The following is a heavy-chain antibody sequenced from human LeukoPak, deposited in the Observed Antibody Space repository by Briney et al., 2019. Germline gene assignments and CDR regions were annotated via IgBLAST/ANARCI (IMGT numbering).Heavy chain of an antibody. CDR2: IKRDGSEK. D-gene: IGHD3-16*01. J-gene: IGHJ4*02. Sequence: GGSLRLSCAASGFTLSNYWMSWVRQAPGKGLEWVADIKRDGSEKHYADSVKGRFTISRDDAKNSLYLQMNSLRVEDTAVYYCALNMIGGQIFDFWGQGTLVTVSS. CDR1: GFTLSNYW. CDR3: ALNMIGGQIFDF. V-gene: IGHV3-7*01.